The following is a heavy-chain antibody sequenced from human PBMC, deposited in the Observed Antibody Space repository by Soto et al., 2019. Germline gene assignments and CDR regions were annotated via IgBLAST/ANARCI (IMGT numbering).Heavy chain of an antibody. D-gene: IGHD3-10*01. V-gene: IGHV3-7*01. CDR2: IKQDGSEE. J-gene: IGHJ6*03. CDR3: ARALYYYGSGFVWDYFYYMDV. CDR1: GFTFSSYW. Sequence: EVQLVESGGGLVQPGGSLRLSCAASGFTFSSYWMSWVRQAPGKGLEWVANIKQDGSEEYYVDSVKGRFTISRDNAKNSLFLQMDRLRAEDTAVFYCARALYYYGSGFVWDYFYYMDVWGKGTTVTVSS.